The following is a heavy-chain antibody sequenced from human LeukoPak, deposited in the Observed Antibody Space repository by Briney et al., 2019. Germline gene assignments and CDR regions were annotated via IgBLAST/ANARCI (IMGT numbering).Heavy chain of an antibody. CDR1: GFTFITYV. D-gene: IGHD5-24*01. J-gene: IGHJ3*02. V-gene: IGHV3-33*01. Sequence: GRSLRLSCAASGFTFITYVMHWVRQAPGKGLGWVAVIWYDGSNKYCADSVKGRFTISRDHSKNTLYLQMNSLRAEDTAVFYCARGRRRDANTFDAFDIWGQGTMVTVSS. CDR3: ARGRRRDANTFDAFDI. CDR2: IWYDGSNK.